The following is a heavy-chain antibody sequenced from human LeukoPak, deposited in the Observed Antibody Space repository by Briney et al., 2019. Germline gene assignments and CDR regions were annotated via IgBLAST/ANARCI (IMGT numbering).Heavy chain of an antibody. D-gene: IGHD2-21*02. Sequence: GRSLRLSCAASGFTFSSYGMHWVRQAPGKGLEWVAVISYDGSNKYYADSVKGRFTISRDNSKNTLYLQMNSLRAEDTAVYYCAKSVRDCGGDCYDPYYYYYMDVWGKGTTVTVSS. V-gene: IGHV3-30*18. J-gene: IGHJ6*03. CDR3: AKSVRDCGGDCYDPYYYYYMDV. CDR2: ISYDGSNK. CDR1: GFTFSSYG.